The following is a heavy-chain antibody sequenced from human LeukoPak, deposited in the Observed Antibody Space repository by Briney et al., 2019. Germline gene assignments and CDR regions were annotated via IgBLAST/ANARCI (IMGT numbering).Heavy chain of an antibody. CDR1: GGSISSGGYY. V-gene: IGHV4-31*03. D-gene: IGHD1-1*01. Sequence: SQTLSLTCTVSGGSISSGGYYWGWIRQHPGKGLEWIGYIYYSGSTYYNPSLKSRVTISVDTSKNQFSLKLSSVTAADTAVYYCARDSTGTTGAPGYWGQGTLVTVSS. J-gene: IGHJ4*02. CDR3: ARDSTGTTGAPGY. CDR2: IYYSGST.